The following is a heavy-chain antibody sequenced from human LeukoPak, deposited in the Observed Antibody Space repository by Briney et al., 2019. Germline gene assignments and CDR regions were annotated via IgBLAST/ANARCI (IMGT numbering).Heavy chain of an antibody. J-gene: IGHJ5*02. Sequence: PSETLSLTCTVSGGSISSGGYYWSWIRQHPGKGLEWIGYIYYSGSTYYNPSLKSRVTISVDTSKNQFSLKLSSVTASDTAVYYCAREVADYDSSGYYSSGDWFDPWGQGTLVTVSS. CDR1: GGSISSGGYY. D-gene: IGHD3-22*01. CDR3: AREVADYDSSGYYSSGDWFDP. V-gene: IGHV4-31*03. CDR2: IYYSGST.